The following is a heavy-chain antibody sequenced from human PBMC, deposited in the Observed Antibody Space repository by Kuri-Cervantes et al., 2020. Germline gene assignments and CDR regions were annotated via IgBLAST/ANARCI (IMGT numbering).Heavy chain of an antibody. CDR1: GYSISSGYY. CDR2: IHYSGTT. Sequence: SETLSLTCTVSGYSISSGYYWGWIRQPPGKGLEWIGTIHYSGTTYYNPSLKSRVTISVDTSKNQFSLKLSSVTAADTAVYYCARHYGSGSYGIDYWGQGTLVTVSS. V-gene: IGHV4-38-2*02. CDR3: ARHYGSGSYGIDY. J-gene: IGHJ4*02. D-gene: IGHD3-10*01.